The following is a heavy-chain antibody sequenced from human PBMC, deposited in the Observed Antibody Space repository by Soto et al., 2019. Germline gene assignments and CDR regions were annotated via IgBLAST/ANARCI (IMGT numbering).Heavy chain of an antibody. CDR3: ARRIEKDAFDV. D-gene: IGHD2-21*01. CDR1: RYNFTSYW. Sequence: GESLKISCKASRYNFTSYWISWVRQMPGKGLEWMGRIDPSDSYNSYSPSFQGHVTISGDKSINTAYLQWSSLKASDTAIYYCARRIEKDAFDVWGQGTMVTVSS. J-gene: IGHJ3*01. V-gene: IGHV5-10-1*01. CDR2: IDPSDSYN.